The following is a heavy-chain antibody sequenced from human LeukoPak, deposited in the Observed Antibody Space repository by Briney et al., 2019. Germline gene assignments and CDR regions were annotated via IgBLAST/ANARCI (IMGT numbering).Heavy chain of an antibody. CDR1: GYSFTNYW. V-gene: IGHV5-51*01. J-gene: IGHJ5*02. CDR3: ARQRGQPGRVSWFDP. D-gene: IGHD2-15*01. CDR2: TYPGDSDT. Sequence: GESLKISCKGSGYSFTNYWIGWVRQMPGKGLEGMGITYPGDSDTRYSPSFQGQVTISADKSINTAYLQWSGLKASDTAMYYCARQRGQPGRVSWFDPWGQGTLVTVSS.